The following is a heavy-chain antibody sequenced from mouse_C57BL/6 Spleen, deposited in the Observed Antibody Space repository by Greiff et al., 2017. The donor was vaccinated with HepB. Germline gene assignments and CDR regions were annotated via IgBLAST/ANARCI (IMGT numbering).Heavy chain of an antibody. V-gene: IGHV1-52*01. CDR2: IDPSDSET. Sequence: VQLQQPGAELVRPGSSVKLSCKASGYTFTSYWMHWVKQRPIQGLEWIGNIDPSDSETHYNQKFKDKATLTVDKSSSTAYMQLSSLTSEDSAVYYCARLNYGSSWNYFDVWGTGTTVTVSS. CDR3: ARLNYGSSWNYFDV. D-gene: IGHD1-1*01. CDR1: GYTFTSYW. J-gene: IGHJ1*03.